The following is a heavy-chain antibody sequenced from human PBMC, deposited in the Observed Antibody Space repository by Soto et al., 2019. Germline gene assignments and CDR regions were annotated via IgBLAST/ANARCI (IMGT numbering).Heavy chain of an antibody. J-gene: IGHJ6*02. CDR2: IIPIFGTA. CDR1: GGTFSSYA. V-gene: IGHV1-69*06. D-gene: IGHD2-2*01. CDR3: ARGCIITYCPCYYCDVKDV. Sequence: ASVKVSCKASGGTFSSYAISWVRQAPGQGLEWMGGIIPIFGTANYAQKFQGRVTITADKSTSTAYMELSSLRSEDTAVYYCARGCIITYCPCYYCDVKDVCSRGSTVTVS.